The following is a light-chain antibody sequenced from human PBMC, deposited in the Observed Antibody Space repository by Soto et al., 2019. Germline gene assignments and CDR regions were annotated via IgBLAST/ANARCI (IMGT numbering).Light chain of an antibody. CDR1: SSNIGTNY. J-gene: IGLJ1*01. V-gene: IGLV1-47*01. CDR2: RNN. CDR3: AGWDDSLHGLL. Sequence: QSVLTQPPSAPGTPGQRVTISCSGGSSNIGTNYVYWYQQFPGTAPKLLIYRNNLRPSGVPDRFSASKSGTSASLAISGLRSEDEADYFCAGWDDSLHGLLFGAGTKVTVL.